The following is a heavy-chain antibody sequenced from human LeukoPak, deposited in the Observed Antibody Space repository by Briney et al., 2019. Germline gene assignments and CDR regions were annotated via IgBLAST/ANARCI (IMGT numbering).Heavy chain of an antibody. D-gene: IGHD3-10*01. CDR3: ARDTGTYYYGSGTRGWFAP. V-gene: IGHV4-39*07. CDR2: IYYSGST. CDR1: GGSISSSSNY. Sequence: SETLSLTCTVSGGSISSSSNYWSWIRQPPGKGLEWIGSIYYSGSTHYNASLKSRVTISIDTSENQFSLKLTSVTAADAAVYYCARDTGTYYYGSGTRGWFAPWGQGTLVTVSS. J-gene: IGHJ5*02.